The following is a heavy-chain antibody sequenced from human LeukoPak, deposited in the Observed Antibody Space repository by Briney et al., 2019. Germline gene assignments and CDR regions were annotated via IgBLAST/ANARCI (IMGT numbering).Heavy chain of an antibody. J-gene: IGHJ3*02. V-gene: IGHV4-59*01. CDR2: IHYSGST. CDR1: GGSISSYY. D-gene: IGHD5-24*01. CDR3: AGRLWRRDGYNLSAFDI. Sequence: SETLSLTCTVAGGSISSYYWNWIRQPPWKGLEWIGYIHYSGSTNYNPSLQSRVTISVDTSKNQFSLRLSSVTAADTAVYYCAGRLWRRDGYNLSAFDIWGQGTMVTVSS.